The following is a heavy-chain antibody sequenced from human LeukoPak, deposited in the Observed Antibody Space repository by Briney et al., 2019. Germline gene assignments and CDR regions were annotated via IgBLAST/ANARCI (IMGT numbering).Heavy chain of an antibody. J-gene: IGHJ3*02. Sequence: SETLSLTCTVSGGSIGGYYWSWIRQPPGKGLEWIGYIYYTGTTNYNPSLKSRVTISVDTSKNQFSLMPSSVTAADTAVYYCARYTVTTGGDAFDIWGQGTMVTVSS. CDR2: IYYTGTT. CDR1: GGSIGGYY. CDR3: ARYTVTTGGDAFDI. V-gene: IGHV4-59*08. D-gene: IGHD4-17*01.